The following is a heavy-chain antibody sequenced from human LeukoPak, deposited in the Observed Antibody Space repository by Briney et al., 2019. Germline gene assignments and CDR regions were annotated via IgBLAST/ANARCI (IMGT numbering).Heavy chain of an antibody. V-gene: IGHV1-58*01. CDR2: IVVDSDNT. Sequence: SVKVSCKATGFTFTSRSAVQWVRQARGQRLEWIGWIVVDSDNTNYAENFQGRVTITRDMSASTSYMELSSLRSEDTAVYFCAAPYTSSWFDLWGQGTLVTVSS. D-gene: IGHD6-13*01. J-gene: IGHJ5*02. CDR1: GFTFTSRSA. CDR3: AAPYTSSWFDL.